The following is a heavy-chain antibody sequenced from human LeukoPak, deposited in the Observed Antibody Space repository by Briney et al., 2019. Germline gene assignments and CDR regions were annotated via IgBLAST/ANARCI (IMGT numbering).Heavy chain of an antibody. Sequence: GGSLRLSCAASGFVVSANYMSWVRQAPGKGLQWVSVFYSGGHAYHRGGTIYYADSVKRRFTISGDKLANTRFLQMHTLRLDDPVVYYCAHSYVFESSGYHRPTAFWGEGDLVTVSS. V-gene: IGHV3-53*05. CDR1: GFVVSANY. CDR2: FYSGGHAYHRGGTI. J-gene: IGHJ4*02. D-gene: IGHD3-22*01. CDR3: AHSYVFESSGYHRPTAF.